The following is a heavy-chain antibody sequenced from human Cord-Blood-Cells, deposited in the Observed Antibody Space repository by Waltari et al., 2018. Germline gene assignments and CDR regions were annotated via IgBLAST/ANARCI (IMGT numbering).Heavy chain of an antibody. V-gene: IGHV4-38-2*01. CDR1: GYSISSGYY. CDR2: IYHSGST. D-gene: IGHD2-21*01. Sequence: QVQLQESGPGLVKPSEPLSLTCAVSGYSISSGYYWGWIRQPPGKGLEWIGSIYHSGSTYYNPSLKSRVTISVDTSKNQFSLKLSSVTAADTAVYYCARVGGCGGDCWDWFDPWGQGTLVTVSS. J-gene: IGHJ5*02. CDR3: ARVGGCGGDCWDWFDP.